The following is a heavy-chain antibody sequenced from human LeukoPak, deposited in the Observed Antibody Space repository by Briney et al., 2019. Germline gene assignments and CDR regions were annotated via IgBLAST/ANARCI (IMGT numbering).Heavy chain of an antibody. CDR3: ARVKLTKYYFDY. J-gene: IGHJ4*02. V-gene: IGHV3-72*01. CDR2: VRKKANGYST. Sequence: GGSLRLSCTTSGFTFSDHYMDWVRQAPGKGLEWVGRVRKKANGYSTEYAASVKGRFTISRDDSRNSLYLQMNSLRAEDTAVYYCARVKLTKYYFDYWGQGTLVTVSS. CDR1: GFTFSDHY. D-gene: IGHD1-7*01.